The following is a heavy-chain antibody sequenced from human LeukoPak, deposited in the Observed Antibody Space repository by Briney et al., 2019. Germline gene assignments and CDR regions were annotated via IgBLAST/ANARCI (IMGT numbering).Heavy chain of an antibody. Sequence: SETLSLTCTVSGDSINYYYWSWIRQHPGKGLEWIGYIYYSGSTYYNPSLKSRVTISVDTSKNQFSLKLSSVTAADTAVYYCARTQVTTEHRNWFDPWGQGTLVTVSS. J-gene: IGHJ5*02. D-gene: IGHD4-17*01. CDR2: IYYSGST. V-gene: IGHV4-31*03. CDR3: ARTQVTTEHRNWFDP. CDR1: GDSINYYY.